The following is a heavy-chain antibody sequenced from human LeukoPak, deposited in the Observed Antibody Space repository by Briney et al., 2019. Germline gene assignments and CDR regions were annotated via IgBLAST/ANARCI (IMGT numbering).Heavy chain of an antibody. CDR1: GFIFGDYA. D-gene: IGHD3-10*01. J-gene: IGHJ4*02. V-gene: IGHV3-49*03. CDR2: IKSKAYGETT. Sequence: PGGSLRLSCTTSGFIFGDYAFSWFRQAPGKGLEWVSFIKSKAYGETTEYAASVKDRFTFSSDDSTSIVYLQLNSLKTEDTAVYYCSRVSNHYFSGSYYPDYWGQGTLVTVSS. CDR3: SRVSNHYFSGSYYPDY.